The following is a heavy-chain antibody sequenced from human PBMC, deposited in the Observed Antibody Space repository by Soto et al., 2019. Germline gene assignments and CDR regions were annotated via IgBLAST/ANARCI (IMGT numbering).Heavy chain of an antibody. V-gene: IGHV1-2*04. D-gene: IGHD6-13*01. CDR2: INPNSGGT. CDR3: ATTLAAAGFRHAFDI. J-gene: IGHJ3*02. CDR1: GYTFTGYY. Sequence: ASVKVSCKDSGYTFTGYYMHWVRQAPGQGLEWMGWINPNSGGTNYAQKFQGWVTMTRDTSISTAYMELSRLRSDDTAVYYCATTLAAAGFRHAFDIWGQGTMVTVSS.